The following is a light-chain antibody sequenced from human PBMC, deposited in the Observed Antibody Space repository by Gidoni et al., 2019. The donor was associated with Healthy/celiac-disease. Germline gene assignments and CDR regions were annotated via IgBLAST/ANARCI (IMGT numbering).Light chain of an antibody. Sequence: SVSGSPGQSITISCTGTSSDVGGYNYVSWYQQHPGKAPKLMIYEVSNRPSGVSNRFSGSKSGNTASLTISGLQAEDEADYYCSSYTSSSTLYVFGTGTKVTVL. V-gene: IGLV2-14*01. CDR2: EVS. J-gene: IGLJ1*01. CDR3: SSYTSSSTLYV. CDR1: SSDVGGYNY.